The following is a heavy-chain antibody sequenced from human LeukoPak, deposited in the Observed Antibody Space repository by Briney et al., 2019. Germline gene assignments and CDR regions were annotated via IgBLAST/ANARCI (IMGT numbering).Heavy chain of an antibody. Sequence: ASVKVSCKASGYTFMSYGMSWARQAPGQGLEWMGWISAYDGNTYYVQKFQGRVTMTIDTSTNTAYMDLRSLRPDDTAVYFCARDDGYSYRKGVDRFDSWGQGTLVTVSS. D-gene: IGHD5-24*01. CDR1: GYTFMSYG. V-gene: IGHV1-18*01. CDR3: ARDDGYSYRKGVDRFDS. CDR2: ISAYDGNT. J-gene: IGHJ4*02.